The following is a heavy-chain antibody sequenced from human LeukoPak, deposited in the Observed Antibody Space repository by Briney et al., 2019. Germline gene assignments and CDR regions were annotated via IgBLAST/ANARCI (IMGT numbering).Heavy chain of an antibody. D-gene: IGHD6-13*01. CDR1: GFTFSNYG. V-gene: IGHV3-30*03. CDR3: ARVGRAAAEKFDY. J-gene: IGHJ4*02. CDR2: ISYDGSNK. Sequence: PGGSLRLSCAASGFTFSNYGMHWVRQAPGKGLEWVAVISYDGSNKYYADSVKGRFTISRDKSKNTLYLQMNSLRAEDTAVYYCARVGRAAAEKFDYWGQGTLVTVSS.